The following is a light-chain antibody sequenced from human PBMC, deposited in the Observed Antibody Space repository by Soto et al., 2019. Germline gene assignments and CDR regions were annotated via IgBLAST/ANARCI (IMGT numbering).Light chain of an antibody. CDR1: SSDITSYNY. CDR3: SSYTSSSSSYV. J-gene: IGLJ1*01. Sequence: QSALTQPASVSGSPGQSITISCTGTSSDITSYNYVSWYQQHPGKAPKLMIYEVSNRPSGISDRFSGSKSGNTASLTISGLQAEDEADYYCSSYTSSSSSYVFGTGTKLTVL. V-gene: IGLV2-14*01. CDR2: EVS.